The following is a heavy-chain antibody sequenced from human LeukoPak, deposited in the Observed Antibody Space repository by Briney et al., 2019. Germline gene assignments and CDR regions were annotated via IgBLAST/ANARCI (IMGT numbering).Heavy chain of an antibody. J-gene: IGHJ4*02. Sequence: GGSLRLSCAASGFTFSSYEMNWVRQAPGKGLEWVSYISSSGSTIYYADSVKGRFTISRDNAKNSLYLQMNSLRAEDTAVYYCARRRYGSGRLDFGYWGQGTLVTVSS. CDR3: ARRRYGSGRLDFGY. D-gene: IGHD3-10*01. CDR1: GFTFSSYE. CDR2: ISSSGSTI. V-gene: IGHV3-48*03.